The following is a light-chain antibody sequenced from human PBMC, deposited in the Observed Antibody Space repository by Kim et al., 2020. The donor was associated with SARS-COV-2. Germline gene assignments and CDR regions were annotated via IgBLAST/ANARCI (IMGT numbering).Light chain of an antibody. CDR3: LQRSDWPLT. CDR2: DAS. CDR1: QSISTS. V-gene: IGKV3-11*01. Sequence: PGERATLSCRASQSISTSLAWYQQKPGQAPRLLICDASDRATGIPARFSGSGSGTDFTLTISSLEPEDFAVYYCLQRSDWPLTFGGGTKVDIK. J-gene: IGKJ4*01.